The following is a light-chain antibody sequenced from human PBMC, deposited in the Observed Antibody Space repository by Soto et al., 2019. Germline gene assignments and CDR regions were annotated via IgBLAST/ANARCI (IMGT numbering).Light chain of an antibody. Sequence: QSVLTQPPSVSAAPGQKVTISCSGSSSNIGSHYISWYQQLPGTAPKLLIYDNDRRPSGIPDRFSGSKSGTSATLGITGLQTGDEADYYCGTWDTSLSARVFGGGTKLTVL. CDR3: GTWDTSLSARV. V-gene: IGLV1-51*01. J-gene: IGLJ3*02. CDR2: DND. CDR1: SSNIGSHY.